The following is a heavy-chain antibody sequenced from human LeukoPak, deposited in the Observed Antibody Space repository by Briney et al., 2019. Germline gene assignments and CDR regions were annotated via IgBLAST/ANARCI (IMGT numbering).Heavy chain of an antibody. D-gene: IGHD6-13*01. Sequence: GASVKVSCKASGYTFTGYYMHWMRQMPGKGLEWMGIIYPGDSDTRYSPSFQGQVTISADKSISTAYLQWSSLKASDTAMYYCARGGGRVAADPYYFDYWGQGTLVTVSS. V-gene: IGHV5-51*01. CDR2: IYPGDSDT. CDR3: ARGGGRVAADPYYFDY. CDR1: GYTFTGYY. J-gene: IGHJ4*02.